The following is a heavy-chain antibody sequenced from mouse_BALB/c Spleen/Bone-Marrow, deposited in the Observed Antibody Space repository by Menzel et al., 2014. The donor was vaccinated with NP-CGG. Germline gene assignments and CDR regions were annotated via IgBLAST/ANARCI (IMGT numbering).Heavy chain of an antibody. D-gene: IGHD2-4*01. CDR3: ARDDYGPDY. Sequence: VQLQQSGAELARPGSSVKISCKASGYAFSSYWMNWVKQRPGQGLEWIGQIYPGDGDTNYNGKFKGKAKQTAGKSANKGYMQLSSLTSEDSAVYFCARDDYGPDYWGQGTTLTVSS. CDR1: GYAFSSYW. CDR2: IYPGDGDT. V-gene: IGHV1-80*01. J-gene: IGHJ2*01.